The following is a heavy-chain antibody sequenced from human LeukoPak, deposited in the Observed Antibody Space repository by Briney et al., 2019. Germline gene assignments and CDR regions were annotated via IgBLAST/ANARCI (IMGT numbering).Heavy chain of an antibody. CDR3: ARGDFWSGLFFEY. D-gene: IGHD3-3*01. CDR1: GGSISSGGYS. J-gene: IGHJ4*02. CDR2: IYHSGST. Sequence: PSQTLSLTCAVSGGSISSGGYSWSWIRQPPGKGLEWIGYIYHSGSTYYNPSLKSRVTISVDRSKNQFSLKLSSVTAADTAVYYCARGDFWSGLFFEYWGQGTLVTVSS. V-gene: IGHV4-30-2*01.